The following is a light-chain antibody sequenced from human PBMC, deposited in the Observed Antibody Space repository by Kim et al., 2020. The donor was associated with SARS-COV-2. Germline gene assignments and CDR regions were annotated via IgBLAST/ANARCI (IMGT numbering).Light chain of an antibody. V-gene: IGLV6-57*02. CDR3: QSYDSSNQV. CDR1: SGSIASNY. CDR2: EDN. Sequence: NFMLTQPHSVSESPGKTVTISSTGSSGSIASNYVQWYQQRPGSAPTTVIYEDNQRPSGVPDRFSGSIDSSSNSASLTISGLKTEDEADYYCQSYDSSNQVFGGGTQLTVL. J-gene: IGLJ2*01.